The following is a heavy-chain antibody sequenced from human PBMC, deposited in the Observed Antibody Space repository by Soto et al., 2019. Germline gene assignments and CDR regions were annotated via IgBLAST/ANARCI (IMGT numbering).Heavy chain of an antibody. CDR2: IYYRGST. V-gene: IGHV4-31*03. D-gene: IGHD5-18*01. CDR3: AIDRMVRLMIYYYAMDI. Sequence: QVQLQESGPGLVKSSQTLSLTCTVSGGAISSDGNYWSWIRQHPGKGLEWIGSIYYRGSTYYTPSHHTRVTISGATSKTQVSLMLTSVPAAATAVYYRAIDRMVRLMIYYYAMDIWGQGTTVTVSS. CDR1: GGAISSDGNY. J-gene: IGHJ6*02.